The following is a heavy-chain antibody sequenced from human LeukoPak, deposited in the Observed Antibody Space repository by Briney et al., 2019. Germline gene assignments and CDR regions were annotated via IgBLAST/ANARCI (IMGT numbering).Heavy chain of an antibody. CDR1: GFTFSSYD. V-gene: IGHV3-13*04. J-gene: IGHJ4*02. D-gene: IGHD1-26*01. CDR2: IGTAGDT. CDR3: ARGMGATTQSLFDQ. Sequence: GGSLRLSCAASGFTFSSYDMHWVRQATGKGLEWVSGIGTAGDTYYPGSVKGRFTISRENAKNSLYLQMNSLRAGDTAVYYCARGMGATTQSLFDQWGQGTLVAVSS.